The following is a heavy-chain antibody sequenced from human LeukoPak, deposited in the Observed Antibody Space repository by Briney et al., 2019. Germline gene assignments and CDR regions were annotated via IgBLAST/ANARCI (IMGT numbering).Heavy chain of an antibody. D-gene: IGHD3-16*01. V-gene: IGHV3-23*01. CDR1: GFTFSIYA. CDR2: ISGSGGST. J-gene: IGHJ3*02. CDR3: AKDPYMITFGGVRDAFDI. Sequence: PGGALRLSCAASGFTFSIYAMSWVRQAPGKGLEWVSDISGSGGSTYYADSVRGRFTISRDNSKNTLYLQMNSLRAEDTAVYYCAKDPYMITFGGVRDAFDIWGQGTMVTVSS.